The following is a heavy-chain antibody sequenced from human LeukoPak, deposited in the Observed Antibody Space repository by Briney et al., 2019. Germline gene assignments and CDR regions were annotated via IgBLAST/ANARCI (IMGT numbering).Heavy chain of an antibody. Sequence: SETLSLTCTVSGGSISSSSYCWGWIRQPPGKGLEWIGSIYYSGSTYYNPSLKSRVTISIDTSKNKFSLKLSSVTAADTAVYYCAFNPMTTVTSYYFDYWGQGALITVSS. V-gene: IGHV4-39*01. CDR2: IYYSGST. CDR3: AFNPMTTVTSYYFDY. J-gene: IGHJ4*02. CDR1: GGSISSSSYC. D-gene: IGHD4-17*01.